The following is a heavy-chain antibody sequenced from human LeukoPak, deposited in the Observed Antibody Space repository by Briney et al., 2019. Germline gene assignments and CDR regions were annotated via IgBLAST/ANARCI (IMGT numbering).Heavy chain of an antibody. Sequence: GGSLRLSCAAPGFTFSSYAMHWVRQAPGKGLEWVAVTSYDGSHIYYPDSVKGRFTIPRDNPKNTLYLQMNSLGPEDTALYYCARGRDYCSDYWGQGTLVTVSS. D-gene: IGHD2-15*01. V-gene: IGHV3-30*04. CDR3: ARGRDYCSDY. CDR1: GFTFSSYA. J-gene: IGHJ4*02. CDR2: TSYDGSHI.